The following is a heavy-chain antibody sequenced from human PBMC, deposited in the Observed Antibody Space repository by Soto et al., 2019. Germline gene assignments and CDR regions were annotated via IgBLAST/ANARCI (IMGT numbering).Heavy chain of an antibody. D-gene: IGHD3-22*01. Sequence: PGWSLRLSCAASGFNFSSYAMSWVRKPPGKGLEWVSATSCNSGSTYYEDSVKGRLTISRDNSKNTLYLQMNSLRAEDTAVYYCAKGYNYYDSSGYYEPFDYWGQGTLVTVSS. CDR3: AKGYNYYDSSGYYEPFDY. J-gene: IGHJ4*02. V-gene: IGHV3-23*01. CDR2: TSCNSGST. CDR1: GFNFSSYA.